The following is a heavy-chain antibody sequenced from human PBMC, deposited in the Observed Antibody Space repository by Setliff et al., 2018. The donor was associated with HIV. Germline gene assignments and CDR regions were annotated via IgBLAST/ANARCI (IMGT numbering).Heavy chain of an antibody. Sequence: PGGSLRLSCVASGFTFNTAWVSWVRQAPGKGLEWVGRIKSKTDGGATDYAAPVKGRFTISRDDSKGVAYLQMNRLKTEDTAVYYCTRDRVAGTLAFFFDNWGQGTLVTVSS. D-gene: IGHD6-19*01. CDR2: IKSKTDGGAT. CDR1: GFTFNTAW. V-gene: IGHV3-15*01. CDR3: TRDRVAGTLAFFFDN. J-gene: IGHJ4*02.